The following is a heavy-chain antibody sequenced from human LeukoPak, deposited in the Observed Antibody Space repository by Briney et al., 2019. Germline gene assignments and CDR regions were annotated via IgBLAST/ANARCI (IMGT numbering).Heavy chain of an antibody. D-gene: IGHD5-18*01. Sequence: ASVKVSCKASGYTFASYYMHWVRQAPGQGLEWMGWINPDSGATNYAQNFQGRVTMTRDTSISTAYMELSSLRSDDTAVYYCARVDTAMVIKTDYWGQGTLVTVSS. CDR2: INPDSGAT. CDR1: GYTFASYY. CDR3: ARVDTAMVIKTDY. J-gene: IGHJ4*02. V-gene: IGHV1-2*02.